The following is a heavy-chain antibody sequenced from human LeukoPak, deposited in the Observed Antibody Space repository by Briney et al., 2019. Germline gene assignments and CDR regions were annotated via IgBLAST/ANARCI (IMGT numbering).Heavy chain of an antibody. CDR2: INPNSGGT. Sequence: ASVKVSCKASGDTFSKYTISWVRQAPGQGLEWMGWINPNSGGTNYAQKFQGRVTMTRDTSISTAYMELSRLRSDDTAVYYCARDLLWFGEGDKSWGQGTLVTVSS. CDR1: GDTFSKYT. J-gene: IGHJ4*02. V-gene: IGHV1-2*02. CDR3: ARDLLWFGEGDKS. D-gene: IGHD3-10*01.